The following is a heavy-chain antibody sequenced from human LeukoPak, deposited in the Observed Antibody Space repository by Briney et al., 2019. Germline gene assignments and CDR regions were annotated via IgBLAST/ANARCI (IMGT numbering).Heavy chain of an antibody. D-gene: IGHD5-18*01. CDR3: ARTIYSYALKYYYYGMDV. CDR1: GFXFSSYE. J-gene: IGHJ6*02. V-gene: IGHV3-48*03. Sequence: PGGSLRLSCAASGFXFSSYEINWVRQAPGKGLEWVSYISSSGSTIYYADSVKGRFTISRDNAKNSLYLQMNSLRAEDTAVYYCARTIYSYALKYYYYGMDVWGQGTTVTVSS. CDR2: ISSSGSTI.